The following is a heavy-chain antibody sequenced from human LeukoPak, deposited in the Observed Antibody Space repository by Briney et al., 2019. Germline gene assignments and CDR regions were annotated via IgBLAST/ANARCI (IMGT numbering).Heavy chain of an antibody. CDR3: ARRGSQIVVVPAATVTTNYYYYMDV. CDR1: GGSISSYY. J-gene: IGHJ6*03. D-gene: IGHD2-2*01. Sequence: SETLSLTCTVSGGSISSYYWSWIRQPPGKGLEWIGYIYYSGSTNYNPSLKSRVTISVDTSKNQFSLKLSSVTAADTAVYYCARRGSQIVVVPAATVTTNYYYYMDVWGKGTTVTVSS. V-gene: IGHV4-59*12. CDR2: IYYSGST.